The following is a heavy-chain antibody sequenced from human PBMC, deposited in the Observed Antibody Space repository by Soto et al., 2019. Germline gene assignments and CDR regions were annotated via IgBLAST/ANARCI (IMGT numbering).Heavy chain of an antibody. J-gene: IGHJ5*02. CDR3: ARDNWRTRVMAS. CDR2: IYYSGST. Sequence: ETLSLTCTVSGGSISSYYWSWIRQPPGKGLEWIGYIYYSGSTNYNPSLKSRVTISVDTYKNQFSLKLSSVTAADTAVYYCARDNWRTRVMASWGQGALVTVSS. D-gene: IGHD1-20*01. CDR1: GGSISSYY. V-gene: IGHV4-59*12.